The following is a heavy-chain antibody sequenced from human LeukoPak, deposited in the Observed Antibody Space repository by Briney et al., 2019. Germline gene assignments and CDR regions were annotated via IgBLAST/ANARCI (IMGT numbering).Heavy chain of an antibody. CDR1: GFTFSDHY. D-gene: IGHD2-15*01. Sequence: PGGSLRLSCAASGFTFSDHYMDWVRQAPGKGLDWVGRIRNKANSYTTEYAASVKGRFTISRDDSKISLYLQMNSLKIEDTAVYYCAKAHPRSRFDSWGQGTLVTVSS. V-gene: IGHV3-72*01. CDR3: AKAHPRSRFDS. CDR2: IRNKANSYTT. J-gene: IGHJ4*02.